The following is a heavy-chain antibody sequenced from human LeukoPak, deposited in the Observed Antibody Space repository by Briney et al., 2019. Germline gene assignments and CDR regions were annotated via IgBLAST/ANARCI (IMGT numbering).Heavy chain of an antibody. CDR2: ISAYNGNT. Sequence: ASVKVSCKASGYTFTSYGISWVRQAPGQGLEWMGWISAYNGNTNYAQKLQGRVTMTTDTSTSTAYMELRSLRSDDTAVYYCARERGTRHYYGSGSPNAFDIWGQGTMVTVSS. J-gene: IGHJ3*02. CDR1: GYTFTSYG. V-gene: IGHV1-18*01. CDR3: ARERGTRHYYGSGSPNAFDI. D-gene: IGHD3-10*01.